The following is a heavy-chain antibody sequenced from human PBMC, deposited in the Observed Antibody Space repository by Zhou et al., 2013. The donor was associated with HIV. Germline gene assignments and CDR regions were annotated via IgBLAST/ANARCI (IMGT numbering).Heavy chain of an antibody. Sequence: QVQLVQSGAEVKKPGSSVKVSCKASGGTFSSYAISWVRQAPGQGLEWMGRIIPILGIANYAQKFQGRVTITADKSTSTAYMELSSLRSEDTAVYYCARAWSLTSSSPRYWGQGTPGSPSPQ. D-gene: IGHD6-13*01. CDR2: IIPILGIA. CDR3: ARAWSLTSSSPRY. CDR1: GGTFSSYA. J-gene: IGHJ4*02. V-gene: IGHV1-69*04.